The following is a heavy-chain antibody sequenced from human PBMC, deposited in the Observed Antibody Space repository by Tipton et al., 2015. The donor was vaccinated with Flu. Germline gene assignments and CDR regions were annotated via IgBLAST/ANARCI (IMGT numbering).Heavy chain of an antibody. D-gene: IGHD3-16*01. CDR1: GFTFSTYW. J-gene: IGHJ6*02. Sequence: SLRLSCAVSGFTFSTYWMTWVRQVPGKGLEWVASMNQDGSETYCLESVRGRFTISRDNAKSSLFLQLNSLRADDTAMYYCARVQGDYYYYAMDVWGQGTPVSVSS. V-gene: IGHV3-7*04. CDR3: ARVQGDYYYYAMDV. CDR2: MNQDGSET.